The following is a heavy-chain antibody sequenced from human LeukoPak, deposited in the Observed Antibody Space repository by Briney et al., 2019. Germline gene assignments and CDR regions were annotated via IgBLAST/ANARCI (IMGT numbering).Heavy chain of an antibody. V-gene: IGHV3-66*01. J-gene: IGHJ4*02. CDR2: IYSGGST. CDR3: AGATAWLQFHY. Sequence: GGSLRLSCAASGVTVSSNYMTWVRQAPGKGLEWVSVIYSGGSTYYADSVKGRFTISRDNSKNTLYLQMNSLRAEDTAVYYCAGATAWLQFHYWGQGTLVTVSS. D-gene: IGHD5-24*01. CDR1: GVTVSSNY.